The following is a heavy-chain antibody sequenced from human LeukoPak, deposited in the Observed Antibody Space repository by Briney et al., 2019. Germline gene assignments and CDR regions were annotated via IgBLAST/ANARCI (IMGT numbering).Heavy chain of an antibody. V-gene: IGHV1-2*02. Sequence: ASVKVSCKAPGYTFIAYFMHWVRQAPGQGLEWMGWISPERGGTNYAQRFQGRVTMTRDTSTNTVYMELSGLTSDDTAIYYCARDMSKAVAGNDYWGQGTLVTVSS. D-gene: IGHD6-19*01. CDR2: ISPERGGT. J-gene: IGHJ4*02. CDR3: ARDMSKAVAGNDY. CDR1: GYTFIAYF.